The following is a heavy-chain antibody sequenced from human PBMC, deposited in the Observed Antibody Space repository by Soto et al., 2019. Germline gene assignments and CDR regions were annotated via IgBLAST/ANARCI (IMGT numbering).Heavy chain of an antibody. J-gene: IGHJ5*02. D-gene: IGHD2-15*01. CDR1: GFTFSSYA. CDR2: ISASGGST. V-gene: IGHV3-23*01. Sequence: PGGSLRLSCAASGFTFSSYAMSWVRQAPGKGLEWVSAISASGGSTYYADSVKGRFTISRDNSKNTLYLQMNSLRPEDTAVYYCAKFYGGKSAHTYTIDPWGQGTLVTVSS. CDR3: AKFYGGKSAHTYTIDP.